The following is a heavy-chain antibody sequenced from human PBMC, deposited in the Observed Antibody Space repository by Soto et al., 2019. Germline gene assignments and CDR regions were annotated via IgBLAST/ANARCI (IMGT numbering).Heavy chain of an antibody. J-gene: IGHJ4*02. CDR2: ISNDGSST. D-gene: IGHD1-1*01. CDR3: ARGSGIVALPGELEDVKYDY. Sequence: EVQLVESGGGLVQPGGSLRLSCAASGFTSSSYWIHWVRQAPGKGLVWVSRISNDGSSTNYADSVKGRFTISRDNAKNTVYLQMNSLRAEDTAVYFCARGSGIVALPGELEDVKYDYWGQGTLVNVSS. CDR1: GFTSSSYW. V-gene: IGHV3-74*01.